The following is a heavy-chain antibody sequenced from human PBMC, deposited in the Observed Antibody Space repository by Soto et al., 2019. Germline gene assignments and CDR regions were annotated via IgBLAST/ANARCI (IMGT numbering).Heavy chain of an antibody. CDR3: TTLVTYYYDSSGYSYFDY. Sequence: EVPMVESGGGLVKPGGSLRLSCAASGFTFSNGWMSWVRQAPGKGLEWVGRIKSKTDGGTTDYAAPVKGRFTISRDDSKNTLYLQMNSLKTEDTAVYYCTTLVTYYYDSSGYSYFDYWGQGTLVTVSS. CDR2: IKSKTDGGTT. CDR1: GFTFSNGW. D-gene: IGHD3-22*01. V-gene: IGHV3-15*01. J-gene: IGHJ4*02.